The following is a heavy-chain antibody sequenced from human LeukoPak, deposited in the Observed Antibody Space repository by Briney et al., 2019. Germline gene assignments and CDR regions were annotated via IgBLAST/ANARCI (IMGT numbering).Heavy chain of an antibody. CDR3: ARDQGDGYKKVFDY. V-gene: IGHV3-21*01. CDR1: GFTFSDHY. J-gene: IGHJ4*02. CDR2: ISSSSSYI. Sequence: GGSLRLSCAASGFTFSDHYMDWVRQAPGKGLEWVSSISSSSSYIYYADSVKGRFTISRDNAKNSLYLQMNSLRAEDTAVYYCARDQGDGYKKVFDYWGQGTLVTVSS. D-gene: IGHD5-24*01.